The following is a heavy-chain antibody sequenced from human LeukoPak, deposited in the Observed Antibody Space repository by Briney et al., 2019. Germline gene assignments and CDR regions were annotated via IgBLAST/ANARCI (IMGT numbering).Heavy chain of an antibody. CDR3: ARGRFLDAFDI. D-gene: IGHD3-3*01. J-gene: IGHJ3*02. CDR2: IYYSGST. V-gene: IGHV4-59*01. Sequence: PSETLSLTCTASGGPISSYYACWIRQPPGKGLEWIGYIYYSGSTKYKPSLKSRVTISVDTSKNQFSLKLSSVTAADTAVYYCARGRFLDAFDIWGQGTMVTVSS. CDR1: GGPISSYY.